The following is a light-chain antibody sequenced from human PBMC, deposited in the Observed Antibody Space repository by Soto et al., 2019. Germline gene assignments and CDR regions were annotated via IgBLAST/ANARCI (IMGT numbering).Light chain of an antibody. CDR2: VNGDGSH. J-gene: IGLJ3*02. V-gene: IGLV4-69*01. CDR1: SGHSIFA. Sequence: QLVLTQSPSASASLGASVKLTCTLSSGHSIFAIAWHQQQPEKGPRYLMKVNGDGSHNKGDGIPDRFSGSGSGAERYLTISSLQSEDEADYYCQTWATGIRVFGGGTKLTVL. CDR3: QTWATGIRV.